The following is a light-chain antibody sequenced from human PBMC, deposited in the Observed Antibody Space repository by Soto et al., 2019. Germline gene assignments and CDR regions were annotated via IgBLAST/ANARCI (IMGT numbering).Light chain of an antibody. J-gene: IGKJ1*01. V-gene: IGKV1-39*01. CDR2: GAS. CDR1: QSISSY. Sequence: DLQMTQSPSSLSASVGDRVTITCRASQSISSYLNWHQQKPGKAPKLLIYGASSLQSGVPSRFSGSGSGTDFTLTISSLQPEDFATYYCQQSYSTPRTFGQGTKVEIK. CDR3: QQSYSTPRT.